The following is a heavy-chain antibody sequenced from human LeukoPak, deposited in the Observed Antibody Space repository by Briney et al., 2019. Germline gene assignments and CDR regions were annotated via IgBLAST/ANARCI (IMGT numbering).Heavy chain of an antibody. CDR3: ARVRGDTGGNSDY. J-gene: IGHJ4*02. Sequence: GGSLRLSRSASGFTLSTYWMSWVRQAPGKGLEWVANINQDGSEKYSVDSVKGRFTISRDNAKNLLYLQMNTLGAEDTAVYYCARVRGDTGGNSDYWGQGTLVTVSS. D-gene: IGHD4-23*01. CDR2: INQDGSEK. CDR1: GFTLSTYW. V-gene: IGHV3-7*05.